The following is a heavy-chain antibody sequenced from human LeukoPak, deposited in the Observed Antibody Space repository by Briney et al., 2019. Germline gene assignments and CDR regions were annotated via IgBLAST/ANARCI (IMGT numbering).Heavy chain of an antibody. V-gene: IGHV3-53*01. Sequence: PGGSLRLSCAASGFTVNSNYFSWVRQAPGKGLEWVSTLYNTGNTYYANSVKGRFSISRDNSKNTLFLQMNSLRAEDTAAYYCARLTPAAGRLYFVDWGPGTLVTVSS. CDR1: GFTVNSNY. CDR3: ARLTPAAGRLYFVD. J-gene: IGHJ4*02. D-gene: IGHD6-13*01. CDR2: LYNTGNT.